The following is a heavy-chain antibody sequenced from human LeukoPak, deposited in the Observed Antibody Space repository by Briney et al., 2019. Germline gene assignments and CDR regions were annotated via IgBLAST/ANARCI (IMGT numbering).Heavy chain of an antibody. D-gene: IGHD6-19*01. CDR3: ARCRSVVAGYNWFDP. CDR2: IYYSGST. Sequence: SETLSLTCTVSGGSISSYYWSWIRQPPGKGLEWIGYIYYSGSTNYNPSLKSRVSMSVDTSKNQLSLKLNSVTAADTAVYYCARCRSVVAGYNWFDPWGQGTLVTVSS. V-gene: IGHV4-59*12. J-gene: IGHJ5*02. CDR1: GGSISSYY.